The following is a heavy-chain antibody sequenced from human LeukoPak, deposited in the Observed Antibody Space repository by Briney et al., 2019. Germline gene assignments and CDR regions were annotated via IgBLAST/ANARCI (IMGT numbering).Heavy chain of an antibody. CDR3: ARDFYSSGWVEY. Sequence: PGGSLRLSCAASGFTFSSYAMNWVRQAPGKGLEWVSTISGSGDSTYYADSVKGRFTISRDNSKNTLYLQMNSLRAEDTAVYHCARDFYSSGWVEYWGQGTLVTVSS. V-gene: IGHV3-23*01. CDR2: ISGSGDST. J-gene: IGHJ4*02. D-gene: IGHD6-19*01. CDR1: GFTFSSYA.